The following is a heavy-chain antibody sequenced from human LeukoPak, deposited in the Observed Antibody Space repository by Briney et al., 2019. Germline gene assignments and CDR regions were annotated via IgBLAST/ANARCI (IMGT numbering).Heavy chain of an antibody. D-gene: IGHD3-10*01. CDR1: GFTFSSYA. Sequence: GGSLRLSCAASGFTFSSYAMSWVRQAPGKGLEWVSAISGSGGSAYYADSVKGRFTISRDNSKNTLYLQMNSLRAEDTAVYYCAKATGGFGDKYYYYYGMDVWGQGTTVTVSS. CDR3: AKATGGFGDKYYYYYGMDV. CDR2: ISGSGGSA. J-gene: IGHJ6*02. V-gene: IGHV3-23*01.